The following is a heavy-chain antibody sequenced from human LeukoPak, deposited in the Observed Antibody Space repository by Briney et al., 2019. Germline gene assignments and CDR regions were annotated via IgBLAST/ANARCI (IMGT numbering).Heavy chain of an antibody. J-gene: IGHJ4*02. CDR3: ARPQRASSGYYLYYFDY. V-gene: IGHV1-2*02. CDR2: INPNSGGT. CDR1: GYTFTGYY. Sequence: ASVKVSCKASGYTFTGYYMHWVRQAPGRGLEWMGWINPNSGGTNYAQKFQGRVTMTRDTSISTAYMELSRLRSDDTAVYYCARPQRASSGYYLYYFDYWGQGTLVTVSS. D-gene: IGHD3-22*01.